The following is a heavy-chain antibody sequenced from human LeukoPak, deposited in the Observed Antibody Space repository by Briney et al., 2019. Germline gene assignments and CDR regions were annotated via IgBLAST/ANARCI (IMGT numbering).Heavy chain of an antibody. CDR1: GYTLTELS. V-gene: IGHV1-24*01. Sequence: GASVKVSCKVSGYTLTELSMHWVRQAPGKGLEWMGGFDPEDGETIYARKFQGRVTMTEDTSTDTAYMELSSLRSEDTAVYYCATGAYYDSSGHDAFDIWGQGTMVTVSS. D-gene: IGHD3-22*01. J-gene: IGHJ3*02. CDR2: FDPEDGET. CDR3: ATGAYYDSSGHDAFDI.